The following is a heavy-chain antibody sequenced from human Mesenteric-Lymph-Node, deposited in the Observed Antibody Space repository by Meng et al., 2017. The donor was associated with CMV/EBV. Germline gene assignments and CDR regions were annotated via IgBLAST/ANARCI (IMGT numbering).Heavy chain of an antibody. CDR3: AKGRGFIFGKPNDWFDP. CDR1: FTFSTDA. J-gene: IGHJ5*02. CDR2: ISGSGEST. D-gene: IGHD3-3*02. V-gene: IGHV3-23*01. Sequence: FTFSTDAMSWVRQAPGKGPECVSAISGSGESTYYADSMKGRLTISRDNSKNALYLQMNNLRAEDTAVYYCAKGRGFIFGKPNDWFDPWGQGTLVTVSS.